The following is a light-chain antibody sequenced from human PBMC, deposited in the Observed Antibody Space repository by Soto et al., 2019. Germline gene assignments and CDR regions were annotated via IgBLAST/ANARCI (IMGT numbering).Light chain of an antibody. CDR3: QQRNIWPPLT. Sequence: EIVLTQSPATLSLSPGERATLSCRASSSVSNYLAWYQQKPGQAPRLLIYGAFNSATGIPARFSGSGSGADFTLTISSLEPEDFAVYYCQQRNIWPPLTFGQGTRLEIK. CDR1: SSVSNY. J-gene: IGKJ5*01. CDR2: GAF. V-gene: IGKV3-11*01.